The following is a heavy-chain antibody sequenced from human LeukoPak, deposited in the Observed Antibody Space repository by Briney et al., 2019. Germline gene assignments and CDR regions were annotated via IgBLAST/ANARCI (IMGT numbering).Heavy chain of an antibody. CDR3: AGVVAATGWFDP. CDR1: GGSFSGYY. V-gene: IGHV4-34*01. Sequence: SETLSLTCAVYGGSFSGYYWSWMREPPGKGLEWIGEINHSGSTNYNPSLKSRVTISVDTSKNQFSLKLSSVTAADTAVYYCAGVVAATGWFDPWGQGTLVTVSS. J-gene: IGHJ5*02. D-gene: IGHD2-15*01. CDR2: INHSGST.